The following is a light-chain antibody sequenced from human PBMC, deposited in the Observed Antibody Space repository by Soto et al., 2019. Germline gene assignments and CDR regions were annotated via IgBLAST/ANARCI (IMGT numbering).Light chain of an antibody. Sequence: AIRMTQSPSSLSASTGDRVTITCRASQGISSYLAWYQQKPGKAPKLLLYAASTLHSGVPSRFSGSGSVTDFTLTISCLQSADFSTYYCRQYYSYLYTFGQGTKLEIK. CDR3: RQYYSYLYT. CDR2: AAS. V-gene: IGKV1-8*01. CDR1: QGISSY. J-gene: IGKJ2*01.